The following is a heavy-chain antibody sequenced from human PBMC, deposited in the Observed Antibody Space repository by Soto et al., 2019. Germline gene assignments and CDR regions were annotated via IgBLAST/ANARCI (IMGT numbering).Heavy chain of an antibody. Sequence: PGESLKISGKGSGYSFTSYWIGWVRQMPGKGLEWMGIIYPGDSDTRYSPSFQGQVTISADKSISTAYLQWSSLKASDTAMYYCAVSSEYSRSSDIGYGMDVWGQGTTVTVSS. CDR2: IYPGDSDT. J-gene: IGHJ6*02. CDR1: GYSFTSYW. CDR3: AVSSEYSRSSDIGYGMDV. V-gene: IGHV5-51*01. D-gene: IGHD6-6*01.